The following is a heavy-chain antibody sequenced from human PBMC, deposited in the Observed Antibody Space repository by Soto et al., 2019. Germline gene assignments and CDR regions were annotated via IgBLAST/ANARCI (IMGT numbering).Heavy chain of an antibody. D-gene: IGHD6-6*01. CDR3: ARGGSSEL. CDR1: GGSIVSDKW. Sequence: SETLALPCAVSGGSIVSDKWWSWVRQSPGKGLEWLGEINHRGSTIYNPSLKSRVTISVDTSRNQFYLKVKSVTAADTAVYYCARGGSSELWGQGTLVTVSS. J-gene: IGHJ4*02. V-gene: IGHV4-4*02. CDR2: INHRGST.